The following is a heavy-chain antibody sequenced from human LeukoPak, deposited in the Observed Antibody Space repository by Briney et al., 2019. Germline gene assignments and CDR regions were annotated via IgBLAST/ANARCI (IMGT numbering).Heavy chain of an antibody. V-gene: IGHV1-69*05. D-gene: IGHD5-12*01. CDR2: IIPIFGTA. J-gene: IGHJ4*02. CDR1: GGTFSSYA. CDR3: ARDSGYGGGYYFDY. Sequence: SVTVSCKASGGTFSSYAISWVRQAPGHGLEWMGRIIPIFGTANYAQQSQGRVTITTDESTSTAYMELSSLRTEDTAVYYCARDSGYGGGYYFDYWGQGTLVTVSS.